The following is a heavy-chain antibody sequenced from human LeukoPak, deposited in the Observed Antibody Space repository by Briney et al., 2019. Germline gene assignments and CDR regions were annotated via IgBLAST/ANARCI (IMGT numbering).Heavy chain of an antibody. V-gene: IGHV3-49*03. CDR1: GFTFGDYA. J-gene: IGHJ5*02. D-gene: IGHD3-22*01. CDR2: IRSKAYGGTT. CDR3: TRVRSGHYYDSSGYYDH. Sequence: GGSLRLSCTASGFTFGDYAMSWFRQAPGKGLEWVGFIRSKAYGGTTEYAASVKGRFTISRDDSKSIAYLQMNSLKTEDTAVYYCTRVRSGHYYDSSGYYDHWGRGTLVTVSS.